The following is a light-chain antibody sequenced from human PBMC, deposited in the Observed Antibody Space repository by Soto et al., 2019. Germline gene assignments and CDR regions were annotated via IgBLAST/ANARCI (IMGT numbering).Light chain of an antibody. CDR2: GAS. CDR3: PQYNVWPT. V-gene: IGKV3-15*01. CDR1: QSVNSN. Sequence: EIMMTQSPATLSVFPGERATLSCRASQSVNSNLAWYQYKPGHAPRLLIYGASTRSTGIPVRFSGSGSGTEFSLPISSLQAADFAVYYCPQYNVWPTFGPGTTVEIK. J-gene: IGKJ3*01.